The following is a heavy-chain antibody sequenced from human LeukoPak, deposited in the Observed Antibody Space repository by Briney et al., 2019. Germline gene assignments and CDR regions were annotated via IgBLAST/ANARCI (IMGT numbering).Heavy chain of an antibody. Sequence: PGGSLSLSCAASGLTFSSYWMHWVRQAPGKGLVWVSSINSDGSGTMYADSVKGRFTISRDNAKNILYLQMNSLRAEDTAVYYCARLPTGSSLHYWGQGTLVTVSS. J-gene: IGHJ4*02. CDR1: GLTFSSYW. V-gene: IGHV3-74*03. D-gene: IGHD6-6*01. CDR3: ARLPTGSSLHY. CDR2: INSDGSGT.